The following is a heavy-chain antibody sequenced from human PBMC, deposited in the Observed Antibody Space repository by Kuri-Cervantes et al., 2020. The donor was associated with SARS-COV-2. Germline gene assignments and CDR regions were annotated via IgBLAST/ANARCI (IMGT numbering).Heavy chain of an antibody. CDR1: GSSISSGSYY. Sequence: SCTVSGSSISSGSYYWSWIRQPAGKGLEWIGHLDTSGTTNYNPSLKSRVTISVDTSKNQFSLKLSSVTAADTAVYYCARDGGYCSSTSCYFWGEGNWFDPWGQGTLVTVSS. V-gene: IGHV4-61*09. D-gene: IGHD2-2*01. CDR3: ARDGGYCSSTSCYFWGEGNWFDP. J-gene: IGHJ5*02. CDR2: LDTSGTT.